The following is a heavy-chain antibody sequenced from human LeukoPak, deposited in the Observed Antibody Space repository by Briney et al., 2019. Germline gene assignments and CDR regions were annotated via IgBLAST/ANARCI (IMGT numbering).Heavy chain of an antibody. CDR2: INPNTGTT. V-gene: IGHV1-2*06. J-gene: IGHJ3*02. CDR3: ARVSSSGGYYSYDTFNI. CDR1: GYTFTDYY. D-gene: IGHD3-22*01. Sequence: ASVKLSFEASGYTFTDYYMHWVRQAPGQGLEWMGRINPNTGTTNYAQKFQGRVTMTRDTSINTAYMELSSLRSDDTAVYYCARVSSSGGYYSYDTFNIWGQGTMVTVSS.